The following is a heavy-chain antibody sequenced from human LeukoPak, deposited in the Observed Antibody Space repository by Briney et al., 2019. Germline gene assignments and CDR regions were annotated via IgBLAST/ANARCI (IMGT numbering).Heavy chain of an antibody. CDR3: ARAAYSGYDWDFDY. J-gene: IGHJ4*02. V-gene: IGHV4-39*01. CDR1: GGSISSSSYY. CDR2: IYYSGST. Sequence: SETLSLTCTVSGGSISSSSYYWGWIRQPPGKGLEWIGSIYYSGSTYYNPSLKSRVTISVDTSKNQFSLNLSSVTAADTALYYCARAAYSGYDWDFDYWGQGILVTVSS. D-gene: IGHD5-12*01.